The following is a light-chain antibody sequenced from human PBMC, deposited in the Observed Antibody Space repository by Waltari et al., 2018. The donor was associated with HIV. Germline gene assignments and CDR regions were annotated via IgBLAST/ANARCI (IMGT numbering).Light chain of an antibody. CDR1: QGIGTA. Sequence: AIQLTQSPSSLSASAGDRVTITCRTSQGIGTALAWYQQKPGKDPKLLIYDASNVESGVPSRFSGSGFGTDFTLTISSLQPEDIATYYCQQFVAYPSLFGGGTKVEI. J-gene: IGKJ4*01. CDR2: DAS. V-gene: IGKV1-13*02. CDR3: QQFVAYPSL.